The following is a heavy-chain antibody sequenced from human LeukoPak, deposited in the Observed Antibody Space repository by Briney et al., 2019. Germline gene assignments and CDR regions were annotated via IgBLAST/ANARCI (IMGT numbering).Heavy chain of an antibody. V-gene: IGHV3-21*01. J-gene: IGHJ3*02. D-gene: IGHD3-10*01. CDR2: ISSSSSYI. CDR3: ARDGYYGSGSYHLDI. Sequence: GGSLRLSCAASGFTFSSYSMSWVRQAPGKGLEWVSSISSSSSYIYYADSVKGRFTISRDNAKNSLYLQMNSLRAEDTAVYYCARDGYYGSGSYHLDIWGQGTMVTVSS. CDR1: GFTFSSYS.